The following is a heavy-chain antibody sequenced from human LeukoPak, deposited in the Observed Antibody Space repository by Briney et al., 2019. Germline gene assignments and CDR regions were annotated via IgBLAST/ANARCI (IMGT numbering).Heavy chain of an antibody. V-gene: IGHV4-38-2*02. CDR2: IYHSGST. CDR3: ARDVPVVVPAAMPMDV. J-gene: IGHJ6*04. D-gene: IGHD2-2*01. CDR1: GGSFSGYY. Sequence: SETLSLTCAVYGGSFSGYYWGWIRQPPGKGLEWIGSIYHSGSTYYNPSLKSRVTISVDTSKNQFSLKLSSVTAADTAVYYCARDVPVVVPAAMPMDVWGKGTTVTVSS.